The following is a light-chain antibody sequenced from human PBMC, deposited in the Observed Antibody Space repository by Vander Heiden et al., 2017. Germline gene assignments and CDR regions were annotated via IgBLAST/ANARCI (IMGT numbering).Light chain of an antibody. CDR2: DVN. J-gene: IGLJ2*01. Sequence: QSALTQPASVSGSPGQSITISCTGTSSDVGTYNYVSWFQQHPVKAPKLIIYDVNNRPSGVSNRFSGSKSGNTASLTISGLQAEDEADDYCSSYTSSSTLVFGGGTKLTVL. V-gene: IGLV2-14*03. CDR3: SSYTSSSTLV. CDR1: SSDVGTYNY.